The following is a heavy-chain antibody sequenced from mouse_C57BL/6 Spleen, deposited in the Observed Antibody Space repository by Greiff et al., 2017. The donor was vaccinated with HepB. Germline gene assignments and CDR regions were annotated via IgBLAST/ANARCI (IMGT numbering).Heavy chain of an antibody. CDR1: GYTFTTYP. J-gene: IGHJ1*03. CDR2: FHPYNDDT. D-gene: IGHD1-1*01. CDR3: ARSLGDYGSSYWYFDV. V-gene: IGHV1-47*01. Sequence: QVQLQQSGAELVKPGASVKMSCKASGYTFTTYPIEWMKQNHGKSLEWIGNFHPYNDDTKYNEKFKGKATLTVEKSSSTVYLELSRLTSDDSAVYYCARSLGDYGSSYWYFDVWGTGTTVTVST.